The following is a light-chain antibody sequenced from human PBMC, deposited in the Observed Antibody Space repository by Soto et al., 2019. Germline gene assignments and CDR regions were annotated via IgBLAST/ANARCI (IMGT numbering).Light chain of an antibody. V-gene: IGKV3D-20*02. CDR3: QQRSNWPWT. CDR2: DAS. CDR1: QSVSSNY. Sequence: ESVLTQSPCTLSLSPGERATLSCMASQSVSSNYLAWYQQKPGQAPRLLIYDASNRATGIPARFSGSGSGTDFTLTISSLEPEDFAVYYCQQRSNWPWTFGQGTKVDIK. J-gene: IGKJ1*01.